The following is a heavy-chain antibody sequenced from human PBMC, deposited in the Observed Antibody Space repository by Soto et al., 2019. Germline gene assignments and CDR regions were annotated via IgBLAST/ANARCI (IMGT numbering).Heavy chain of an antibody. V-gene: IGHV3-30*18. Sequence: QVQLVESGGGVVQPGRSLRLSCAASGFTFSSYGMHWVRQAPGKGLEWVAVISDDGSNKYYADSVKGRFTISRDNSKNTLYLEMDSLRAVDTAVYYCAKDELDYYDSAGFDAFAIWGQGTMVTVSS. CDR1: GFTFSSYG. CDR2: ISDDGSNK. D-gene: IGHD3-22*01. J-gene: IGHJ3*02. CDR3: AKDELDYYDSAGFDAFAI.